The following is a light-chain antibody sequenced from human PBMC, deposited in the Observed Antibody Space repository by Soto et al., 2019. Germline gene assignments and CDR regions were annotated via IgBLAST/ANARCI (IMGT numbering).Light chain of an antibody. Sequence: DIQMTQSPSSLSASVGDRVTITYRASQSISSYLNWYQQKPGKAPKLLIYAASSLQSGVPSRFSGSGSGTDFTLTISSLQPEDFATYYCQQSYSTPPTFCQGTKLEIK. CDR1: QSISSY. V-gene: IGKV1-39*01. CDR2: AAS. J-gene: IGKJ2*01. CDR3: QQSYSTPPT.